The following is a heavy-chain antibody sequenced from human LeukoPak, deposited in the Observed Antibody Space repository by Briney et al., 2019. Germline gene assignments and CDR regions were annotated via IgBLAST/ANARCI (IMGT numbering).Heavy chain of an antibody. CDR1: GGSISSGGYS. D-gene: IGHD2-2*02. J-gene: IGHJ6*02. Sequence: SQTLSLTCAVSGGSISSGGYSWSWIRQPPGRGLEWIGYIYHSGSTYYNPSLKSRVTISVDRSKNQFSLKLSSVTAADTAVYYCARGPFCSSTSCYSAAEGYYYGMDVWGQGTTVTVSS. CDR3: ARGPFCSSTSCYSAAEGYYYGMDV. V-gene: IGHV4-30-2*01. CDR2: IYHSGST.